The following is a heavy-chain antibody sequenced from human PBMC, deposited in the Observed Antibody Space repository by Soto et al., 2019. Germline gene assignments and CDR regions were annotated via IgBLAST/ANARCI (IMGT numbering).Heavy chain of an antibody. D-gene: IGHD2-21*01. CDR3: ACPPRGRAGPYRPNYYYYGMDV. J-gene: IGHJ6*02. CDR1: GGTFSSYA. Sequence: SVKVSCKASGGTFSSYAISWVRQAPGQGLEWMGGIIPIFGTANYAQKFPGRVTITADKSTSTAYIELSSLRSEDTAVYYCACPPRGRAGPYRPNYYYYGMDVWGQGTTVTVSS. CDR2: IIPIFGTA. V-gene: IGHV1-69*06.